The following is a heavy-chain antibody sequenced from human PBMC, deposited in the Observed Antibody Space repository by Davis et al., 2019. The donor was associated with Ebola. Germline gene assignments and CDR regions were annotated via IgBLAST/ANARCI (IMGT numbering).Heavy chain of an antibody. V-gene: IGHV3-33*08. D-gene: IGHD1-1*01. J-gene: IGHJ6*02. CDR3: ARDETTKFTYGMDV. Sequence: PGGSLRLSCTTSRFDFSGYGFHWVRQAPGKGLEWVAVIWYDGSNKYYADSVKGRFTISRDNSRYTLYLQMTSLRVDDTAVYYCARDETTKFTYGMDVWGRGTTVSVSS. CDR2: IWYDGSNK. CDR1: RFDFSGYG.